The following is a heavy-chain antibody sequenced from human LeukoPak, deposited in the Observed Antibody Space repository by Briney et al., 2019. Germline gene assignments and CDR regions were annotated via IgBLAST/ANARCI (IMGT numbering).Heavy chain of an antibody. CDR1: GFSLGYYW. V-gene: IGHV3-7*01. CDR2: INQDGSEE. CDR3: ARDKGLDY. Sequence: GGSLRLSCAASGFSLGYYWMSWVRQAPGKGLEWVANINQDGSEEYYVVSVTGRFTISRDNAKNSLYLQMNRLRAEDTAAYYCARDKGLDYWGQGTLVTVSS. J-gene: IGHJ4*02.